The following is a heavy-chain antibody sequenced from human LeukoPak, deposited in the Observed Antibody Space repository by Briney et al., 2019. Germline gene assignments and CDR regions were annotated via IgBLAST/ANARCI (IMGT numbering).Heavy chain of an antibody. CDR3: ARRSGSGYDLAY. CDR1: GYSISSGYY. D-gene: IGHD5-12*01. V-gene: IGHV4-38-2*02. CDR2: IYHSGST. J-gene: IGHJ4*02. Sequence: SETLSLTCTVSGYSISSGYYWGWIRQPPGKGLEWIGSIYHSGSTHYNPSLKSRVTISVDTSKNQFSLKLSSVTAADTAVYYCARRSGSGYDLAYWGQGTLVTVSS.